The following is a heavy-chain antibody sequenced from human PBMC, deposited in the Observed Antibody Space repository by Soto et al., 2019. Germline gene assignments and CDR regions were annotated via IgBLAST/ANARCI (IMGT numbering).Heavy chain of an antibody. CDR2: IYYSGST. Sequence: QLQLQESGPGLVKPSETLSLTCTVSGGSISSSSYYWGWIRQPPGKGLEWIGSIYYSGSTYYNPSLKSRVTISVDTSKNQSSLKLISVTAADTAVYYCARQSVYYYGMDVWGQGTTVTFSS. CDR1: GGSISSSSYY. CDR3: ARQSVYYYGMDV. J-gene: IGHJ6*02. V-gene: IGHV4-39*01.